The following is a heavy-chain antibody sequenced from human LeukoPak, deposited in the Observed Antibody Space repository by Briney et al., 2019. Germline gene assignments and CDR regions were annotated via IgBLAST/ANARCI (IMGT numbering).Heavy chain of an antibody. CDR2: ISSSSSTI. CDR1: GFTFSSYS. D-gene: IGHD3-10*01. CDR3: ARVYGSGSYYPHFDY. Sequence: GGSLRLSCAASGFTFSSYSMNWVRQAPGKGLEWVSYISSSSSTIYYAASVKGRFTISRDNAKNSLYLQMNSLRAEDTAVYYCARVYGSGSYYPHFDYGGQGTLVTVSA. J-gene: IGHJ4*02. V-gene: IGHV3-48*01.